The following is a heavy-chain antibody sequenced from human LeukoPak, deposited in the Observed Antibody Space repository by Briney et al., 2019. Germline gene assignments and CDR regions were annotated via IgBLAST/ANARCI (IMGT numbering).Heavy chain of an antibody. CDR2: INPNSGGT. CDR1: GYTFTGYY. CDR3: ASGPGYCSSTSCYRPDYYYYMDV. J-gene: IGHJ6*03. D-gene: IGHD2-2*02. V-gene: IGHV1-2*02. Sequence: ASVKVSCKASGYTFTGYYMHWVRQAPGQGLEWMGWINPNSGGTNYAQKFQGRVTMTRDTSISTAYMELSSLRSEDTAVYYCASGPGYCSSTSCYRPDYYYYMDVWGKGTTVTVSS.